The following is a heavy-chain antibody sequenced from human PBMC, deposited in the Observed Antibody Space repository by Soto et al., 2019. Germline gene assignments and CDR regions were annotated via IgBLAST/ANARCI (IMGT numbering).Heavy chain of an antibody. CDR3: ERFRRNYFDY. J-gene: IGHJ4*02. D-gene: IGHD3-10*01. CDR2: INYVGRTS. Sequence: SETLSLTCTVSGDSMSGFYWSWIRQTPGKGLEWIGYINYVGRTSYYSPSLQSRVTISLDSSKNQFSLILSSVTAADTAVFFCERFRRNYFDYWGQGTQVTVSS. CDR1: GDSMSGFY. V-gene: IGHV4-59*01.